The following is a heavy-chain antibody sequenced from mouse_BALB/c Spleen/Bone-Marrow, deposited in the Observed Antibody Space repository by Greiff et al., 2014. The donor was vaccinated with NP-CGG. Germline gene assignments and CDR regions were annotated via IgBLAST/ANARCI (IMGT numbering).Heavy chain of an antibody. CDR2: IDPGTGRT. J-gene: IGHJ2*01. V-gene: IGHV1S81*02. CDR3: ARINGYDY. CDR1: GYTFTSYC. D-gene: IGHD2-2*01. Sequence: QVQLQQPGAELVKPGASVKLSCKASGYTFTSYCMHWVKQRPGQGLEWIGEIDPGTGRTDYNKKFKSRATLTVDKSSSTAYMHLSSLTSEDSAVYYCARINGYDYWGQGTTLTVSS.